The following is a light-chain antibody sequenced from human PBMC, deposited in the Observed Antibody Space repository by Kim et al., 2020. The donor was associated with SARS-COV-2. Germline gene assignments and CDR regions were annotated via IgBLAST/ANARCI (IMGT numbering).Light chain of an antibody. CDR3: VLYHDSGWV. Sequence: QAVVTQEPSRTVSPGETVTLTCASSTGAVTSDFLPTWLQQKPGQTPRSLTYSTNKKHSWTPARYSGSLLGDKAALTVSGVQPEDEADYYCVLYHDSGWVFGGGTQLTVL. CDR2: STN. J-gene: IGLJ3*02. CDR1: TGAVTSDFL. V-gene: IGLV7-43*01.